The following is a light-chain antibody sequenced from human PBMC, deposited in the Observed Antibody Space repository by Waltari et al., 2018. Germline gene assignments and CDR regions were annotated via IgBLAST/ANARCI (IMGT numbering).Light chain of an antibody. V-gene: IGKV1-12*01. Sequence: DIQMTQSPSSVSASVGDRVTITCRASQPISTLLAWYQQKPGTAPKLLIYAASNLQRGLPSRSSGSGSGTYFTLTIRSLQPEDFATYYCHQANSFPVTFGGWTKVEIK. CDR1: QPISTL. CDR3: HQANSFPVT. J-gene: IGKJ4*01. CDR2: AAS.